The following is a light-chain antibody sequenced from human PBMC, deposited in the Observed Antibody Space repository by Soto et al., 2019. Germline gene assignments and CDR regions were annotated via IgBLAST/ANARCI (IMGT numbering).Light chain of an antibody. V-gene: IGKV3-11*01. CDR1: QSVSSY. J-gene: IGKJ2*01. Sequence: EIVLTQSPATLSLSPGERATLSCRASQSVSSYLAWYQQKPGQAPRLLIYDASNRATGIPARFSGSGSGTDSTLTISSLEAEDFAVYYCQQRSNWPPTFGQGTKLEIK. CDR2: DAS. CDR3: QQRSNWPPT.